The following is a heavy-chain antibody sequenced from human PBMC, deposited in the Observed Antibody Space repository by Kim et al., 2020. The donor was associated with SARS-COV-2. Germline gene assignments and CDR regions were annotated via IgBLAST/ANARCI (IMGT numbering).Heavy chain of an antibody. CDR3: ANSGSSGWYKFDY. J-gene: IGHJ4*02. CDR2: ISGNGDRT. CDR1: GFTFGSYT. D-gene: IGHD6-19*01. V-gene: IGHV3-23*01. Sequence: GGSLRLSCAASGFTFGSYTMNWVRQAPGKGLEWVSSISGNGDRTFYADSVNGRFTISRDNSKNILYLQMDSLRADDTAFYYCANSGSSGWYKFDYWGQGALVTVSS.